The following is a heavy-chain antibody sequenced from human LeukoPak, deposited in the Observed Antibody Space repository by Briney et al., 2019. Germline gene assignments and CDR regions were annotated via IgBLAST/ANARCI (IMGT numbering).Heavy chain of an antibody. CDR2: INTNSCGT. Sequence: ASVKVSCKASGYIFTDYHLHWLRQAPGQGLEWMGWINTNSCGTYLVQTFQGWVTLTRDTSISTAYMELTKQTSDHTAVYYCANRGYFWGFDYWGQGTLVTVSS. CDR3: ANRGYFWGFDY. V-gene: IGHV1-2*04. D-gene: IGHD3-16*01. CDR1: GYIFTDYH. J-gene: IGHJ4*02.